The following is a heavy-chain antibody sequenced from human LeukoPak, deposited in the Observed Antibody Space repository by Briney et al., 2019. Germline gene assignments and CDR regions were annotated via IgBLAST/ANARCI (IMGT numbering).Heavy chain of an antibody. V-gene: IGHV3-21*04. D-gene: IGHD3-22*01. CDR3: AKSPYYDSSGAYDY. Sequence: GGSLRLSCVASEFVFSSHAMIWVRQAPGKGLEWISSITSSSSHIFYADSVRGRFTISRDNANNALHLQMNSLRAEDTAVYYCAKSPYYDSSGAYDYWGQGTLVTVSS. CDR1: EFVFSSHA. J-gene: IGHJ4*02. CDR2: ITSSSSHI.